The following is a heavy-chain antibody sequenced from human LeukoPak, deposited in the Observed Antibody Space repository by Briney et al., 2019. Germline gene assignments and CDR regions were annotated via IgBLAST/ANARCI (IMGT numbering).Heavy chain of an antibody. CDR2: ISSSSSYI. CDR1: GFTFSSYS. J-gene: IGHJ3*02. V-gene: IGHV3-21*01. Sequence: PGGSLRLSCAASGFTFSSYSMNWVRQAPGKGLEWVSSISSSSSYIYYADSVKGRFTISRDNAKNSLYLQMNSLRAEDTAVYYCAKYCSGGSCVHDAFDIWGQGTMVTVSS. CDR3: AKYCSGGSCVHDAFDI. D-gene: IGHD2-15*01.